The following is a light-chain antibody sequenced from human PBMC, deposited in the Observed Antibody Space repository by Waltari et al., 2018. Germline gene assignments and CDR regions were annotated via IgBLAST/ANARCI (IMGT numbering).Light chain of an antibody. Sequence: DTQLSQFPSTLAASVGARVTIPCRAREAINKWLAWYQQKPGKAPEVLIYDSSTLQIGVPSRFSGSGSGKEFTLTIDSLQPDDFATYYCQQYNRFSPFGQGTNVEVK. V-gene: IGKV1-5*01. J-gene: IGKJ1*01. CDR2: DSS. CDR1: EAINKW. CDR3: QQYNRFSP.